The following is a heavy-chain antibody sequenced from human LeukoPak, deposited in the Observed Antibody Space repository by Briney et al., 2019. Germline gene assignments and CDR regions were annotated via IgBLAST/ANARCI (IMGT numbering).Heavy chain of an antibody. CDR3: ARAEPSSSTTFDY. Sequence: ASETLSLTCTVSGGSISSGDYYWSWIRLPPGKGLEWIGYIYYSGSTYYNPSLKSRVTISVDTSKNQFSLKLSSVTAADTAVYYCARAEPSSSTTFDYWGQGTLVTVSS. CDR1: GGSISSGDYY. CDR2: IYYSGST. V-gene: IGHV4-30-4*08. D-gene: IGHD2-2*01. J-gene: IGHJ4*02.